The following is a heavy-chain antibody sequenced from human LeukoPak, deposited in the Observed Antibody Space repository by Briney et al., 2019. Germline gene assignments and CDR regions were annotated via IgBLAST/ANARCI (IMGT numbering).Heavy chain of an antibody. Sequence: SETLSLTCTVSGGSISSGNSYCSWIRQHPGKGLEWIGYIRYSGSTLYNPSLKSRLSISVDTHKNQFSLMLSSVTAADTAMYYCARSGTGGGYWGQGTLVTVSS. CDR3: ARSGTGGGY. D-gene: IGHD3-10*01. V-gene: IGHV4-31*03. CDR1: GGSISSGNSY. J-gene: IGHJ4*02. CDR2: IRYSGST.